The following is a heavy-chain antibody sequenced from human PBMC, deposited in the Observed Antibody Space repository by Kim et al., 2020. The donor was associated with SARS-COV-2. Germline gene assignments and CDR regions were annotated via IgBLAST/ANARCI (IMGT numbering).Heavy chain of an antibody. D-gene: IGHD3-22*01. V-gene: IGHV3-21*01. CDR3: ATVTMIPG. CDR2: RSSYK. J-gene: IGHJ4*02. Sequence: RSSYKYYEEQGKGRCTISRDNAKNSLYLQMNSLRAEDTAVYYCATVTMIPGWGQGTLVTVSS.